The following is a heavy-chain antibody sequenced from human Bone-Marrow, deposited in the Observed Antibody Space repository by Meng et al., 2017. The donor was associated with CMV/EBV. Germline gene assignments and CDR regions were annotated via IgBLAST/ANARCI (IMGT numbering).Heavy chain of an antibody. CDR2: INPNSGGT. J-gene: IGHJ6*02. Sequence: ASVKVSCKPSAYTFSAYYMHWVRQAPGQGREWMGWINPNSGGTNYAQKFQGRVTMTRDTSISTAYMELTRLRSDDTAVYYCARSSAKHGLDVWGQGNTVAVSS. D-gene: IGHD6-25*01. V-gene: IGHV1-2*02. CDR1: AYTFSAYY. CDR3: ARSSAKHGLDV.